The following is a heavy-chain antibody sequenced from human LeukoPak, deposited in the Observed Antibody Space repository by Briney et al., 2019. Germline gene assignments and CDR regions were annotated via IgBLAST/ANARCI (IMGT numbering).Heavy chain of an antibody. D-gene: IGHD5-18*01. J-gene: IGHJ4*02. CDR1: GFTFSSYA. Sequence: QPGGSLRLSCAASGFTFSSYAMSWVRQAPGKGLEWVSAISASGGSTYYADSVKGRFTISRDNSKNTLYLQMNSLRAEDTAVYYCAKGGRIQLWLRSDYFDYWGQGTLVTVSS. CDR3: AKGGRIQLWLRSDYFDY. CDR2: ISASGGST. V-gene: IGHV3-23*01.